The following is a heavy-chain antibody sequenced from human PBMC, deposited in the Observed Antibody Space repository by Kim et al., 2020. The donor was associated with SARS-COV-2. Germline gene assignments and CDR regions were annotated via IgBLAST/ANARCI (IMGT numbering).Heavy chain of an antibody. V-gene: IGHV3-23*01. Sequence: GGSLRLSCAASGFTFSSYAMSWVRQAPGKGLEWVSAISGSGGSTYYADSVKVRFTISRDNSKNTLYLQMNSLRAEDTAVYYCAKRDILTGYYYYYYYGMDVWGQGTTVTVSS. CDR1: GFTFSSYA. CDR2: ISGSGGST. CDR3: AKRDILTGYYYYYYYGMDV. J-gene: IGHJ6*02. D-gene: IGHD3-9*01.